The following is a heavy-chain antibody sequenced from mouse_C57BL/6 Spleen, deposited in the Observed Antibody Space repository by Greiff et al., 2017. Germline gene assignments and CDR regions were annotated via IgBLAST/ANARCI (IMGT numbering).Heavy chain of an antibody. D-gene: IGHD2-5*01. CDR1: GFTFSDAW. Sequence: EVKLQESGGGLVQPGGSMKLSCAASGFTFSDAWMDWVRQSPEKGLEWVAEIRNKANNHATYYAESVKGRFTISRDDSKSSVYLQMHSLRAEDTGIYYCTYYSNYEYFYVWGTGTTVTVSS. J-gene: IGHJ1*03. CDR2: IRNKANNHAT. CDR3: TYYSNYEYFYV. V-gene: IGHV6-6*01.